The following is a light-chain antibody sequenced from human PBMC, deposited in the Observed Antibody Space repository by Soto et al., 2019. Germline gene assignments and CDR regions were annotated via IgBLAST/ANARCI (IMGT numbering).Light chain of an antibody. CDR2: DAS. V-gene: IGKV3D-20*02. CDR3: HQRQSWPRT. CDR1: QTVRNNY. J-gene: IGKJ1*01. Sequence: VLTQKPGTLSLSPGQRATLSCRASQTVRNNYLAWYQQKPGQAPRLLIYDASSRATGIPDRFSGGGSGTDFTLTISRLEPEDFTVYYCHQRQSWPRTFGQRSKADVK.